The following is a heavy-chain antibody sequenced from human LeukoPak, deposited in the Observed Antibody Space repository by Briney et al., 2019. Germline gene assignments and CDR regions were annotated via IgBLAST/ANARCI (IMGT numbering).Heavy chain of an antibody. V-gene: IGHV5-51*01. CDR3: ARLAYHDYYDSRSGAFDI. D-gene: IGHD3-22*01. J-gene: IGHJ3*02. CDR2: IYPGDSDT. CDR1: GYSFTSYW. Sequence: GESLKISCKGSGYSFTSYWIGWVRQMPGKGLEWMGIIYPGDSDTRYSPSFQGQVTISADKSISTAYLQWSSLKASDTAMYYCARLAYHDYYDSRSGAFDIWGQGTTVTVSS.